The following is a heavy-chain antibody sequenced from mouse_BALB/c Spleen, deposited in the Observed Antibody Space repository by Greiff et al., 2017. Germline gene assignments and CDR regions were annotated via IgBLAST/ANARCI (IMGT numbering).Heavy chain of an antibody. J-gene: IGHJ1*01. D-gene: IGHD1-1*01. Sequence: ESGPSLVKPSQTLSLTCSVTGDSITSGYWNWIRKFPGNKLEYMGYISYSGSTYYNPSLKSRISITRDTSKNQYYLQLNSVTTEDTATYYCARENYGSSYWYFDVWGAGTTVTVSS. CDR1: GDSITSGY. CDR3: ARENYGSSYWYFDV. CDR2: ISYSGST. V-gene: IGHV3-8*02.